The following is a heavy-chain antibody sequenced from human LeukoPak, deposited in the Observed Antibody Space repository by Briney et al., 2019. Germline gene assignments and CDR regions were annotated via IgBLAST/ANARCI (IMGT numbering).Heavy chain of an antibody. CDR1: GFTFTSYA. V-gene: IGHV3-23*01. CDR3: AKDTSIGRYCTNGVCSPFDY. J-gene: IGHJ4*02. D-gene: IGHD2-8*01. CDR2: ISVSGGST. Sequence: VGSLRLSCAASGFTFTSYAMSWVRQAPGEGLEWVSAISVSGGSTYDADSVKGRFTISRDNSKNTLYLQMNSLRAEDTAVYYCAKDTSIGRYCTNGVCSPFDYWGQGTLVTVSS.